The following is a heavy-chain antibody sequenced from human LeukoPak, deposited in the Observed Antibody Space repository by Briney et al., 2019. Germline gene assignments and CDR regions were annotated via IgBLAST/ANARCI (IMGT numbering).Heavy chain of an antibody. J-gene: IGHJ6*02. CDR3: ARVYCSGGSCYLYYYYYGMDV. CDR1: GFTFSSYW. CDR2: IKQDGSEK. V-gene: IGHV3-7*01. D-gene: IGHD2-15*01. Sequence: GGSLRLSCAASGFTFSSYWMSWVRQAPGKGLEWVANIKQDGSEKYYVDSVKGRFTISRDNAKNSLYAQMNSLRAEDTAVYYCARVYCSGGSCYLYYYYYGMDVWGQGTTVTVSS.